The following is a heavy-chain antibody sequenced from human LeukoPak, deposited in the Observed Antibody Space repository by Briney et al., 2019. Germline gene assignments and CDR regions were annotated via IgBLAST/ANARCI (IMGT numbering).Heavy chain of an antibody. Sequence: SVNVSCKASGGTFSSYAISWVRQAPGQGLEWMGGIIPIFGTANYAQKFQGRVTITADESTSTAYMELSSLRSEDTAVYYCARASGYAYGMDVWGQGTTVTVSS. CDR2: IIPIFGTA. CDR3: ARASGYAYGMDV. D-gene: IGHD5-12*01. J-gene: IGHJ6*02. V-gene: IGHV1-69*13. CDR1: GGTFSSYA.